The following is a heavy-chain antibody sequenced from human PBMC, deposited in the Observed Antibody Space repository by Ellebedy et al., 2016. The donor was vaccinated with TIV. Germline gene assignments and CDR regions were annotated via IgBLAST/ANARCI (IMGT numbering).Heavy chain of an antibody. CDR2: ISYDGSNK. D-gene: IGHD6-13*01. Sequence: GESLKISXAASGFTFSSYGMHWVRQAPGKGLEWVAVISYDGSNKYYADSVKGRFTISRDNSKNTLYLQMNSLRAEDTAVYYCAKDPFPYSSSWGYYFDYWGQGTLVTVSS. V-gene: IGHV3-30*18. J-gene: IGHJ4*02. CDR1: GFTFSSYG. CDR3: AKDPFPYSSSWGYYFDY.